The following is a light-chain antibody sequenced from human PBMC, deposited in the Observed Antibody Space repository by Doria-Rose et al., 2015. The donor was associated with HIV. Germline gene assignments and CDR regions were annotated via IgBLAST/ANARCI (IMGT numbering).Light chain of an antibody. CDR1: PSVSTD. CDR2: DAS. Sequence: DIVMTQTPETLSVSPGESATLSCRASPSVSTDLAWYQHKPCQAPRLLIWDASTRATGIPARFSGSGSGTEFTLTISSLQSEDFAIYFCHQYNNWPTFGQGTRLDIK. V-gene: IGKV3-15*01. CDR3: HQYNNWPT. J-gene: IGKJ5*01.